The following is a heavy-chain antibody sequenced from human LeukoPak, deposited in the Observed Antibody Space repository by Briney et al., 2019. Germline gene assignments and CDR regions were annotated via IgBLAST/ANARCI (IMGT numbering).Heavy chain of an antibody. CDR2: INPSGGST. J-gene: IGHJ6*03. CDR1: GYTFTSYY. V-gene: IGHV1-46*01. D-gene: IGHD3-10*01. CDR3: ARAWFHYYYTDV. Sequence: ASVKVSCKASGYTFTSYYMHWVRQAPGQGLAWMGIINPSGGSTSYAQKFQGRVTMTRDMSTSTVYMELSSLRSEDTAVYYCARAWFHYYYTDVWGKGTTVTVSS.